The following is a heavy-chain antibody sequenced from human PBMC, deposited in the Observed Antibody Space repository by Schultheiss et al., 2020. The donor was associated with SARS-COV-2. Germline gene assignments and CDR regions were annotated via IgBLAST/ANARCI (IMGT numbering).Heavy chain of an antibody. Sequence: SETLSLTCSVSGGSINSDYWTWIRQPPGKGLEWIGYIYYSGSTNYNPSLKSRVTISVDTSKNQFSLRLRSVTAADTAVYYCARDGRSGDYRSSSGPYFYNGMDVWGQGTKVTVSS. D-gene: IGHD4-11*01. CDR1: GGSINSDY. CDR2: IYYSGST. CDR3: ARDGRSGDYRSSSGPYFYNGMDV. J-gene: IGHJ6*02. V-gene: IGHV4-59*01.